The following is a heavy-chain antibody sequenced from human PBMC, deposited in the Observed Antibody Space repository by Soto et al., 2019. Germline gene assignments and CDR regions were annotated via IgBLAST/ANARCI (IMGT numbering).Heavy chain of an antibody. CDR3: ASDRGYGAPLDY. D-gene: IGHD4-17*01. CDR1: GGTFSSYT. J-gene: IGHJ4*02. Sequence: QVQLVQSGAEVKKPGSSVKVSCKASGGTFSSYTISWVRQAPGQGLEWMGRIIPILGIANYAQKFQGRVTIFAXXSTSTAYMELSSLRSEDTAVYYCASDRGYGAPLDYWGQGTLVTVSS. V-gene: IGHV1-69*02. CDR2: IIPILGIA.